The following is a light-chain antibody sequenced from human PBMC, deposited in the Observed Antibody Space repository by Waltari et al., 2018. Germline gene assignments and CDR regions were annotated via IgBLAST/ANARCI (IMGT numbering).Light chain of an antibody. Sequence: EIVLTQSPGTLSLSPGERATLSCRASQSVSSSYLAWYQQKPGQAPRLLIYGASSGATGIPDRFSGSGSGTDFTLTISRLEPEEFAVYYCQQYGSSPRTFGQGTKVEIK. CDR3: QQYGSSPRT. CDR1: QSVSSSY. V-gene: IGKV3-20*01. J-gene: IGKJ1*01. CDR2: GAS.